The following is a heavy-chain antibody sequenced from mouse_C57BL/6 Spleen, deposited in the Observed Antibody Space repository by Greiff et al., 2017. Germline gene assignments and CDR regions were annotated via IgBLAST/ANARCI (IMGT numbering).Heavy chain of an antibody. J-gene: IGHJ2*01. CDR2: ISSGGSYT. CDR3: ARPDGSIHYFDY. V-gene: IGHV5-6*01. Sequence: EVKLMESGGDLVKPGGSLKLSCAASGFTFSSYGMSWVRQTPDKRLEWVATISSGGSYTYYPDSVKGRFTISRDNAKNTLYLQMSSLKSEDTAMYCCARPDGSIHYFDYWGQGTTLTVSS. D-gene: IGHD1-1*01. CDR1: GFTFSSYG.